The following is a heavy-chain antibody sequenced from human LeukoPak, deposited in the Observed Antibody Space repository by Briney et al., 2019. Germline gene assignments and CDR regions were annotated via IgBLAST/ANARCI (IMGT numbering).Heavy chain of an antibody. CDR1: GYTFTSYD. CDR2: MNPNSGNT. V-gene: IGHV1-8*03. D-gene: IGHD3-22*01. Sequence: ASVKVSCKASGYTFTSYDINWLRQATGQGLEWMGWMNPNSGNTGYAQKFQGRVTITRNTSISTAYMELSSLRSEDTAVYYCARVGHYYDSSGYYGPWGQGTLVTVSS. CDR3: ARVGHYYDSSGYYGP. J-gene: IGHJ4*02.